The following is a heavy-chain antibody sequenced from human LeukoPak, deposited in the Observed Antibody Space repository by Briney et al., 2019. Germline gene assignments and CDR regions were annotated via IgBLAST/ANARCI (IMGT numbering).Heavy chain of an antibody. J-gene: IGHJ6*02. D-gene: IGHD6-19*01. CDR2: VYSGGLT. Sequence: GGSLRLSCVASGFIVSENYMSWVRQAPGKGLEWVSTVYSGGLTFYADPVKGRFTISRDNSKNTLYLQMSSLRAEDTAVYYCVRDRWPGLGDFWGQGTTVTVS. CDR3: VRDRWPGLGDF. V-gene: IGHV3-66*01. CDR1: GFIVSENY.